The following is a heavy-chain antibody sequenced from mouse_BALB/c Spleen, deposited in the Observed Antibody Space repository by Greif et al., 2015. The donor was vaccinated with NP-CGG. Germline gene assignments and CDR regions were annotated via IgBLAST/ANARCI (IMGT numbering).Heavy chain of an antibody. CDR2: ISSGGGST. Sequence: EVQGVESGGGLVKPGCSLKLSCAASGFAFSSYDMSWVRQTPEKRLEWVAYISSGGGSTYYPDTVKGRFTISRDNAKNTLYLQMSSLKSEDTAMYYCARHEGDYAWFAYWGQGTLVTVSA. CDR1: GFAFSSYD. V-gene: IGHV5-12-1*01. D-gene: IGHD2-4*01. J-gene: IGHJ3*01. CDR3: ARHEGDYAWFAY.